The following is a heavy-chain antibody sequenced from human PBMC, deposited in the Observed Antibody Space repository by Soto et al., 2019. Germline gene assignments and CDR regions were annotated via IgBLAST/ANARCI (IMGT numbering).Heavy chain of an antibody. V-gene: IGHV4-59*01. J-gene: IGHJ5*02. Sequence: LSLTCTVSGGSISSYYWSWIRQPPGKGLEWIGYIYYSGSTNYNPSLKSRVTISVDTSKNQFSLKLSSVTAADTAVYYCARAPYYDFWGGYSDWFDPWGQGTLVTVSS. CDR3: ARAPYYDFWGGYSDWFDP. CDR2: IYYSGST. D-gene: IGHD3-3*01. CDR1: GGSISSYY.